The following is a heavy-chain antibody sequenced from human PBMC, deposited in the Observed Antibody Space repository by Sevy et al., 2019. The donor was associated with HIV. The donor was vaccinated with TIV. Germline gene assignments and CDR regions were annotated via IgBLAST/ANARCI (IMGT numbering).Heavy chain of an antibody. CDR3: TRAAPYDGGAFDI. CDR2: IRSKANSYAT. Sequence: GGSLRLSCAASGFTFSGSAMHWVRQASGKGLEWVGRIRSKANSYATAYAASVKGRFTISREDSKNTAYLQMNSLKTEDTAVYYCTRAAPYDGGAFDIWGQGTMVTVSS. D-gene: IGHD3-22*01. J-gene: IGHJ3*02. V-gene: IGHV3-73*01. CDR1: GFTFSGSA.